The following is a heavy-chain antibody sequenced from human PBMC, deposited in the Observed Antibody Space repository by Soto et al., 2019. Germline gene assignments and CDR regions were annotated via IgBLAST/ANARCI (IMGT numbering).Heavy chain of an antibody. J-gene: IGHJ4*02. V-gene: IGHV1-3*01. CDR3: VRVRQWLEDFDF. D-gene: IGHD6-19*01. CDR1: GYTFTNYT. CDR2: INAGNGNT. Sequence: QVQLVQSGAEVKKPGASVKVSCKASGYTFTNYTMHWVRQAPGQRLEWMGWINAGNGNTKYSQKFQGRVTITRDTSASTAYMELSSLRSEDTAVYYCVRVRQWLEDFDFWGQGTLVTVSS.